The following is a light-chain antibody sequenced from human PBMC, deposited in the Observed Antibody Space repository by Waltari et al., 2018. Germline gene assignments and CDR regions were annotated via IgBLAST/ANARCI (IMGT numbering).Light chain of an antibody. V-gene: IGKV3-11*01. CDR1: QSVGSY. J-gene: IGKJ2*01. Sequence: EIVLTQSPDTLSLSPGDTATLSCRASQSVGSYLAWYQQKPGQPPRLLIYDASNRATGVPDRFSGSGSGTDFTLTISSLEAEDFAVYFCQQRSNWTPHTFGQGARLDIK. CDR2: DAS. CDR3: QQRSNWTPHT.